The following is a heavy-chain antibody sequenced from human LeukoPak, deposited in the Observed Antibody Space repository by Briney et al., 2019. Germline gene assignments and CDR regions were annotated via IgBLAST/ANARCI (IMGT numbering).Heavy chain of an antibody. V-gene: IGHV4-59*08. CDR1: GGSISSYY. J-gene: IGHJ3*02. CDR3: ARSLCSGGSCSKGTLQVDAFDI. CDR2: IYYSGST. D-gene: IGHD2-15*01. Sequence: SETLSLTCTVSGGSISSYYWSWIRQPPGKGLEWIGYIYYSGSTNYNPSLKSRVTISVDTSKNQFSLKLSSVTAADTAVYYCARSLCSGGSCSKGTLQVDAFDIWGQGTMVTVSS.